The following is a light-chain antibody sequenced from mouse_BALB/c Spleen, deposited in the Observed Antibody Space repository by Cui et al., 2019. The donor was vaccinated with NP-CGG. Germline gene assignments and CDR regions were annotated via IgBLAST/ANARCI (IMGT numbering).Light chain of an antibody. Sequence: QAVVTQESALITSPGETVTLTCRSSTGAVTTSNYANWVQEKPDHLFTGLIGGTNNRAPGVPARFSGSLIGDKAALTITGAQTEDEAIYFCALWYSNHWVFCGGTKLTVL. CDR3: ALWYSNHWV. V-gene: IGLV1*01. CDR1: TGAVTTSNY. J-gene: IGLJ1*01. CDR2: GTN.